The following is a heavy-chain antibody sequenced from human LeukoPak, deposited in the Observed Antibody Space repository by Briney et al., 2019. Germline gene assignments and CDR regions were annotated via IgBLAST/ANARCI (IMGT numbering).Heavy chain of an antibody. Sequence: GGSLRLSCAASGFTFSSYAMHWVRQAPGQGLEWGAVISYDGSNKYSADSVKGRFTISRDNSKNTLYLQMNSLRAEDTAVYYCARDRIVEQWFGFDYWGQGTLVTVSS. CDR2: ISYDGSNK. J-gene: IGHJ4*02. V-gene: IGHV3-30*04. CDR1: GFTFSSYA. CDR3: ARDRIVEQWFGFDY. D-gene: IGHD6-19*01.